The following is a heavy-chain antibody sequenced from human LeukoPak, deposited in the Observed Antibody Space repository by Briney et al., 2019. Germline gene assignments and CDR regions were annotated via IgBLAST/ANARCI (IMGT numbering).Heavy chain of an antibody. CDR1: GFTFSSYS. CDR2: INGINTV. D-gene: IGHD3-10*01. Sequence: GGSLRLSCAASGFTFSSYSMNWVRQAPGKGLEWISYINGINTVYYADSVKGRFTISRDNAKNSLWLQMNSLRAEDTALYYCARSREYYFEIWGRGTPVTVSS. CDR3: ARSREYYFEI. V-gene: IGHV3-48*04. J-gene: IGHJ2*01.